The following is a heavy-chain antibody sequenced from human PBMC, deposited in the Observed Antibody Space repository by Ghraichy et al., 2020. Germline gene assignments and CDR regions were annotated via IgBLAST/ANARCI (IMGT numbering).Heavy chain of an antibody. Sequence: SETLSLTCTVSGGSISSYYWSWIRQPPGKGLEWIGYIYYSGSTNYNPSLKSRVTISVDTSKNQFSLKLSSVTAADTAVYYCARESPSSRYQLLSGLLGFYAFDIWGQGTMVTVSS. J-gene: IGHJ3*02. CDR2: IYYSGST. V-gene: IGHV4-59*01. CDR3: ARESPSSRYQLLSGLLGFYAFDI. CDR1: GGSISSYY. D-gene: IGHD2-2*01.